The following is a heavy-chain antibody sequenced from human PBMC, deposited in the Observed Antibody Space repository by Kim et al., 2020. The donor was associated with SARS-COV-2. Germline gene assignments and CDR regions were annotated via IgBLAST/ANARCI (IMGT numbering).Heavy chain of an antibody. Sequence: ASVKVSCKVSGYPFTSYEISWVRQATGQGPEWMGRMDPNSGLTVYAQRFQDRITMTTNTSTSTAYMELSSLRSEDTAVYYCARGLGWPRKGGYAYWGQGT. CDR3: ARGLGWPRKGGYAY. V-gene: IGHV1-8*01. D-gene: IGHD2-15*01. CDR2: MDPNSGLT. J-gene: IGHJ4*02. CDR1: GYPFTSYE.